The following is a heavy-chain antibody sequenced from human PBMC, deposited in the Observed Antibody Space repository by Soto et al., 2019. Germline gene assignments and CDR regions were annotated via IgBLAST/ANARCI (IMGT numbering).Heavy chain of an antibody. CDR2: ITPFNGDT. D-gene: IGHD6-6*01. CDR3: ARVYEYSSSSGLGYYYYYGMDV. CDR1: GYTFSSNS. J-gene: IGHJ6*02. V-gene: IGHV1-18*04. Sequence: ASVKVSCKASGYTFSSNSIHWVRQAPGQGLEWMGWITPFNGDTSYAQKFQGRVTMTTDTSTSTAYMELSSLRSEDTAVYYCARVYEYSSSSGLGYYYYYGMDVWGQGTTVTVSS.